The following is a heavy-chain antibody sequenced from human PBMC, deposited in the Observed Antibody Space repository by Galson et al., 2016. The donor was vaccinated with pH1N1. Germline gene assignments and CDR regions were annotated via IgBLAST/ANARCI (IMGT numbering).Heavy chain of an antibody. V-gene: IGHV3-23*01. CDR3: VKLDSSGYYYGRFDS. D-gene: IGHD3-22*01. J-gene: IGHJ4*02. CDR2: ISASGANT. Sequence: APGKGPEWVSSISASGANTNYADPVKGRFTISRDNSKNTLYLQTNSLRAEDTAIYYCVKLDSSGYYYGRFDSWGQGTLVTVPS.